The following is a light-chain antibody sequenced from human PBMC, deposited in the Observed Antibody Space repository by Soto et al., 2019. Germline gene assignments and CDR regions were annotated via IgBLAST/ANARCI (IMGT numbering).Light chain of an antibody. Sequence: EIVLTQSPATLSLSPGERATLSCRDSQSVSSYLAWYQQKPGQAPRLLIYDASNRATGIPARFSGSGSGTDFTLTISSLEPEDFAVYYCQHRSNWPGTFGQGTKVEIK. CDR1: QSVSSY. CDR3: QHRSNWPGT. CDR2: DAS. J-gene: IGKJ1*01. V-gene: IGKV3-11*01.